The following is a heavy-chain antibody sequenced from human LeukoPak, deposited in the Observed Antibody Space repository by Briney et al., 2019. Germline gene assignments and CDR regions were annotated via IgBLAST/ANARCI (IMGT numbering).Heavy chain of an antibody. V-gene: IGHV5-51*01. D-gene: IGHD1-14*01. CDR2: IYPGDSDT. J-gene: IGHJ3*02. Sequence: GESLQISSNGSGSIFTSYWIGWVRQMPGKGLEWMGIIYPGDSDTRYSPSFQGQVTISADKYISTAYLQWSSLKASDTAMYYCARHDHGLSDAFDIWGQGTMVTVSS. CDR3: ARHDHGLSDAFDI. CDR1: GSIFTSYW.